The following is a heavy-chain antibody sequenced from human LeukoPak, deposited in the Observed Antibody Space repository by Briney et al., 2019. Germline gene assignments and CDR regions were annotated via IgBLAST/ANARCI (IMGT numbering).Heavy chain of an antibody. CDR3: AKDELYYGDKVYYGMDV. Sequence: GGSLRLSCAASGFTFSSYAMSWVRQAPGKGLEWVSAISGSGGSTYYADSVKGRFTISRDNSKNTLYLQMNSLRAEDTAVYYCAKDELYYGDKVYYGMDVWGQGTTVTVSS. CDR2: ISGSGGST. D-gene: IGHD4-17*01. J-gene: IGHJ6*02. CDR1: GFTFSSYA. V-gene: IGHV3-23*01.